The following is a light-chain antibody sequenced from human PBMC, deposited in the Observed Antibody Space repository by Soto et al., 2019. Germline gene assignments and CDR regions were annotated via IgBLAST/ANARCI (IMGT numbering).Light chain of an antibody. J-gene: IGLJ2*01. Sequence: QSALTQPPSASGSPGQSVTISCTGTSSDVGGYNYVSWYQQHPGKAPKLMIYAVSKRPSGVPDRFSGFKSGNTASLTVSGLQAEDEAYYYCISYAGSNNYVVFGGGTKLTVL. V-gene: IGLV2-8*01. CDR3: ISYAGSNNYVV. CDR2: AVS. CDR1: SSDVGGYNY.